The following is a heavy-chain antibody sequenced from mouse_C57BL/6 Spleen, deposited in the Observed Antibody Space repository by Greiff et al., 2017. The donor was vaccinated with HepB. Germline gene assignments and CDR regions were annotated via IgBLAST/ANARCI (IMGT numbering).Heavy chain of an antibody. CDR2: IDPSDSYT. CDR3: ARSAEGNYGY. D-gene: IGHD2-1*01. V-gene: IGHV1-50*01. CDR1: GYTFTSYW. Sequence: QVQLQQPGAELVKPGASVKLSCKASGYTFTSYWMQWVKQRPGQGLEWIGEIDPSDSYTNYNQKFKGKATLTVDTSSSTAYMQLSSLTSEDSAVYYCARSAEGNYGYWGQGTTLTVSS. J-gene: IGHJ2*01.